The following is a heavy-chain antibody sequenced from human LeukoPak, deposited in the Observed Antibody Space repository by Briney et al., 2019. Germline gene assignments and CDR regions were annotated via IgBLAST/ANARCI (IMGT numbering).Heavy chain of an antibody. CDR1: GFTFSNYV. CDR2: ISGGSDNT. V-gene: IGHV3-23*01. CDR3: AKDRRFPYSGTCGY. Sequence: GGSLRLSCVASGFTFSNYVMNWVRQAPGKGLEWVSAISGGSDNTYYADSVKGRFTISRDNSKNTMDLQMNSLRAEDTAVYYCAKDRRFPYSGTCGYWGQGTLVTVSS. D-gene: IGHD1-26*01. J-gene: IGHJ4*02.